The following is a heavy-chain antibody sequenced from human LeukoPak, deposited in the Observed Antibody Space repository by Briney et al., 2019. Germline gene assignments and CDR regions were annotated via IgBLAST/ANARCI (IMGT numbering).Heavy chain of an antibody. CDR2: IKQDGNEK. CDR3: AREHYYYCSWGQFEP. J-gene: IGHJ5*02. CDR1: GFTFSSYW. D-gene: IGHD3-10*01. V-gene: IGHV3-7*01. Sequence: GGSLRLSCAASGFTFSSYWMSWVRQAPGKGLEWVANIKQDGNEKYSVDSVKGRFTISRDNAKNSLYQQMNSLRAEDTAVYYCAREHYYYCSWGQFEPWGQGTVVSVS.